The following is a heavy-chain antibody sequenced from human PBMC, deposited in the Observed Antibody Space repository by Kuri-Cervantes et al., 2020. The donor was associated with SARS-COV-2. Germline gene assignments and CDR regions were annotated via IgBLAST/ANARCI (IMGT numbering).Heavy chain of an antibody. CDR1: GGTFSSYD. CDR2: IIPIFGTA. Sequence: SVKVSCKASGGTFSSYDISWVRQAPGQGLEWMGGIIPIFGTANYAQKFQGRVTITADESASTAYMELSSLRSEDTAVYYCARDQGSSWEAGWFDPWGQGTLVTVSS. V-gene: IGHV1-69*13. J-gene: IGHJ5*02. D-gene: IGHD6-13*01. CDR3: ARDQGSSWEAGWFDP.